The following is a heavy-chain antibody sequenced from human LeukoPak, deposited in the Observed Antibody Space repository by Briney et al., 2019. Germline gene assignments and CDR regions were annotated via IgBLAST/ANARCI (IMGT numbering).Heavy chain of an antibody. Sequence: ASVKVSCKASGFTFTSYDINWVRLATGQGLEWMGWMNPNSGNTGYAQKFQGRVTMTRNTSISTAYMELSSLRSEDTAVYYCASITMVQGEVFEDWGQGTMVTVSS. D-gene: IGHD3-10*01. CDR1: GFTFTSYD. CDR2: MNPNSGNT. V-gene: IGHV1-8*01. J-gene: IGHJ3*01. CDR3: ASITMVQGEVFED.